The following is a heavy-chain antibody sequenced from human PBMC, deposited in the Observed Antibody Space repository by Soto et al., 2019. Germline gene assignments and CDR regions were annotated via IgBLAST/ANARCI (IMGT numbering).Heavy chain of an antibody. CDR2: LYYTGST. CDR1: GGSISSGDYY. D-gene: IGHD3-22*01. J-gene: IGHJ4*02. Sequence: PSETLSLTCTVSGGSISSGDYYWSWIHQHPGKGLEWIGYLYYTGSTYYNPSLKSRLTISVDTSNNQFSLKLSSVTAADTAVYYCASTYDSSGYYSVWGQGTLVTVSS. V-gene: IGHV4-31*03. CDR3: ASTYDSSGYYSV.